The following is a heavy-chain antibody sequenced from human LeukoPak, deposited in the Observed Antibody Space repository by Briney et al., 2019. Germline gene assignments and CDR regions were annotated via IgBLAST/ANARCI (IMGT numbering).Heavy chain of an antibody. V-gene: IGHV1-2*02. CDR2: INPNSGDT. J-gene: IGHJ4*02. Sequence: ASVKVSCKASGYTFTGYYIHWVRQAPGQGLEWMGWINPNSGDTSYAQKSQGSVTMTRDMSITTAYAELSSLKSDDTAVYYCARGNPTPFDYWGQGTLVTVSS. CDR3: ARGNPTPFDY. CDR1: GYTFTGYY.